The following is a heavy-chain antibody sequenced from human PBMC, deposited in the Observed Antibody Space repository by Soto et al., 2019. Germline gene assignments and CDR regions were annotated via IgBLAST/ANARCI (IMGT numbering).Heavy chain of an antibody. CDR1: GFTFSSYA. Sequence: QVQLVESGGGVVQPGRSLRLSCAASGFTFSSYAMHWVRQAPGKGLEWVAVISYDGSNKYYADSVKGRFTISRDNSKNTLYLQMNSLRAEDTAVYYCARDGDHYSSFSNYYYYGMDVCGQGTTVTVSS. CDR2: ISYDGSNK. V-gene: IGHV3-30-3*01. CDR3: ARDGDHYSSFSNYYYYGMDV. J-gene: IGHJ6*02. D-gene: IGHD4-4*01.